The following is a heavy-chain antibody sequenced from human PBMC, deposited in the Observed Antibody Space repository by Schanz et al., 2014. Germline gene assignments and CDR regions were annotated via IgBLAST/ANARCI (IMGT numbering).Heavy chain of an antibody. Sequence: EVQLVESGGGLVQPGGSLRLSCEASGFTFRDYSMNWVRQAPGKGPEWISYISSYSTIHYADSVKGRFTISRDNARNSLFLQMNSLRDEDTAVYYCAPSYSSSSYFYVMDVWGQGTTVTVSS. CDR2: ISSYSTI. J-gene: IGHJ6*02. CDR1: GFTFRDYS. D-gene: IGHD6-6*01. CDR3: APSYSSSSYFYVMDV. V-gene: IGHV3-48*02.